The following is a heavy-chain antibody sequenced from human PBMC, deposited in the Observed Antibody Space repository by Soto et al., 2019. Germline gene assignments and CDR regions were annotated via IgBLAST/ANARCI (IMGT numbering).Heavy chain of an antibody. V-gene: IGHV6-1*01. J-gene: IGHJ4*03. CDR3: ARYTNACYLDY. CDR2: TYYRSKWYS. Sequence: SQTLSLTCAISGDSVSSNSAAWNWFRHSPSRGLEWLGRTYYRSKWYSDYGVSVKSRIVINQDASKNQFSLLMASVTSEDTAVYYSARYTNACYLDYWGQGTLVTVSS. CDR1: GDSVSSNSAA. D-gene: IGHD2-2*02.